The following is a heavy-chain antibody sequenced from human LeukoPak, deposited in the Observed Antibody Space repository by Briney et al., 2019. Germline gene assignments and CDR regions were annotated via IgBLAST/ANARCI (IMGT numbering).Heavy chain of an antibody. CDR3: ATGTGTSGYGYY. D-gene: IGHD5-12*01. CDR1: GGTCSSYA. Sequence: ASVKVSCKASGGTCSSYAISWVRQAPGQGLEWMGGIIPIFGTANYAQKFQGRVTITADESTGTAYMELSSLRSEDTAVYYCATGTGTSGYGYYWGQGTLVTVSS. CDR2: IIPIFGTA. J-gene: IGHJ4*02. V-gene: IGHV1-69*13.